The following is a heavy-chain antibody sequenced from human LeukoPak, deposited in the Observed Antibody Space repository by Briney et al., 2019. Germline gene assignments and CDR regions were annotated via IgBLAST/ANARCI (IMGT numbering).Heavy chain of an antibody. CDR2: IFSRSESI. CDR1: GFTFGAYT. J-gene: IGHJ4*02. V-gene: IGHV3-21*06. Sequence: GGSLRLSCAASGFTFGAYTINWVRQAPGKGLEWVSCIFSRSESILYADSVRGRFTISRDNAKNLLYLQMDSLRVEDTAVYYCARDFFHSSESRPFDYWGQGTLVTVSS. CDR3: ARDFFHSSESRPFDY. D-gene: IGHD3-22*01.